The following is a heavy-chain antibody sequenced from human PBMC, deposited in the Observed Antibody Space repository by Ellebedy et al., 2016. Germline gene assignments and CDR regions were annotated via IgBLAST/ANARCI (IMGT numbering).Heavy chain of an antibody. V-gene: IGHV5-51*01. J-gene: IGHJ5*02. CDR2: IYPGDSDT. D-gene: IGHD3-22*01. CDR1: GYSFTSYW. CDR3: ARHPYYYDSSGYYTWFDP. Sequence: GESLKISXTGSGYSFTSYWIGWVRQMPGKGLEWTGIIYPGDSDTRYSPSFQGQVTISADKSISTAYLQWSSLKASDTAMYYCARHPYYYDSSGYYTWFDPWGQGTLVTVSS.